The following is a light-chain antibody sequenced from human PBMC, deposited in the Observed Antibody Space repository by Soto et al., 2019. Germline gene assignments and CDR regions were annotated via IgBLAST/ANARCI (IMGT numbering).Light chain of an antibody. CDR2: GAS. CDR1: ESVSRN. V-gene: IGKV3-20*01. CDR3: QQCGSSST. Sequence: EVVMTQSPATLSVSPGERATLSCRASESVSRNLAWYQQKPGQAPRLLIYGASTRATGIPDRFSGSGSGTDFTLTISRLEPEDFAVYYCQQCGSSSTFGQGTRLEI. J-gene: IGKJ5*01.